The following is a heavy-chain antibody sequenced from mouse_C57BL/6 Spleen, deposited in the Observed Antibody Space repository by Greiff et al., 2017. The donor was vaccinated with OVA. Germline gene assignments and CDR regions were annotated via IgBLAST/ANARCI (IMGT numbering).Heavy chain of an antibody. CDR2: ISYDGSN. D-gene: IGHD2-1*01. Sequence: VQLQQSGPGLVKPSQSLSLTCSVTGYSITSGYYWNWIRQFPGNKLEWMGYISYDGSNNYNPSLKNRISITRDTSKNQFFLKLNSVTTEDTATYYCAFYYGNYWGQGTTLTVSS. CDR3: AFYYGNY. J-gene: IGHJ2*01. V-gene: IGHV3-6*01. CDR1: GYSITSGYY.